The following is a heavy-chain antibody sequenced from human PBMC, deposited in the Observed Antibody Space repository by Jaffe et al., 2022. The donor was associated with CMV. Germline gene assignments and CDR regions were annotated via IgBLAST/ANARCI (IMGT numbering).Heavy chain of an antibody. CDR3: ARDRGVEDSSGYYLS. V-gene: IGHV3-21*01. CDR2: ISSSSSYI. Sequence: EVQLVESGGGLVKPGGSLRLSCAASGFTFSSYSMNWVRQAPGKGLEWVSSISSSSSYIYYADSVKGRFTISRDNAKNSLYLQMNSLRAEDTAVYYCARDRGVEDSSGYYLSWGQGTLVTVSS. J-gene: IGHJ5*02. D-gene: IGHD3-22*01. CDR1: GFTFSSYS.